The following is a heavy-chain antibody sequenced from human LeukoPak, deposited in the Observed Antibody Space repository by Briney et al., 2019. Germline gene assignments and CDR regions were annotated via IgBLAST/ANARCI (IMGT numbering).Heavy chain of an antibody. J-gene: IGHJ5*02. V-gene: IGHV1-2*02. Sequence: ASVKVSCKASGYTFTGYYIQWVRQAPGQGLEWMGWINSKSGGTNFAQKFQGRVTMTRDTPSSTAYMELSRLRSDDTAVYYCARDQGSDYWFDPWGQGTLVTVSS. CDR2: INSKSGGT. CDR3: ARDQGSDYWFDP. CDR1: GYTFTGYY.